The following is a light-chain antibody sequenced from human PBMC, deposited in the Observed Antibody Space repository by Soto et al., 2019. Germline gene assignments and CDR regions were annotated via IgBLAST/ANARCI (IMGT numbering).Light chain of an antibody. CDR3: CSYAGNYTPYV. J-gene: IGLJ1*01. Sequence: QSALTQPRSVSGSPGQSVTISCTGTSSDIGAYNYVSRYQQHPGKAPKLILHNVNKRPSGVPERFSGSQSGNTASLTISGLQAEDESDYYCCSYAGNYTPYVFGTGTKVTVL. CDR1: SSDIGAYNY. V-gene: IGLV2-11*01. CDR2: NVN.